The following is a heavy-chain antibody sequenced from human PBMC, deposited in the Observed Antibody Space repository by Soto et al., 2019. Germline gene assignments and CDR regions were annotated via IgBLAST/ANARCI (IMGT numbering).Heavy chain of an antibody. Sequence: SGGSLRLSYAASGFTFSNYAMNWGRQAPGKGLEWVSSIGTGGDTNYADSVKGRFTISRDNSRDTLYLQMNSLRAEDTALYYCAKNYYFDNWGQGTLVTVSS. V-gene: IGHV3-23*01. CDR3: AKNYYFDN. CDR2: IGTGGDT. J-gene: IGHJ4*02. CDR1: GFTFSNYA.